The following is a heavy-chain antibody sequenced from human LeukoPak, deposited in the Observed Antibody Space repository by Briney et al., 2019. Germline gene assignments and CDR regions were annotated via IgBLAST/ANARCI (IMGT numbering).Heavy chain of an antibody. J-gene: IGHJ4*02. CDR3: ASTFKERGYNYGSFDY. D-gene: IGHD5-18*01. V-gene: IGHV4-39*01. CDR1: GGSISSSSYY. CDR2: IYYSGST. Sequence: SETLSLTCTVSGGSISSSSYYWGWIRQPPGKGLEWIGSIYYSGSTYYNPSLKSRVTISVDTSKNQFSLKLSSVTAADTAVYYCASTFKERGYNYGSFDYWGRGTLVTVSS.